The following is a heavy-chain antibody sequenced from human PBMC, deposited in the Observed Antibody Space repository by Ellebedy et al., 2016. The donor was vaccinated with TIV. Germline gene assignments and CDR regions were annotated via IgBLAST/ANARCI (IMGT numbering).Heavy chain of an antibody. J-gene: IGHJ4*02. Sequence: GESLKISCAASGFTFSSYAMSWVRQAPGKGLEWVSTISHTGSRTYYADSVEGRFIISGDNSKRTLYLQMNGLRAEDTAVYYCAKGRGGGSDSSAPRYYFDYWGLGTLVTVSS. D-gene: IGHD3-22*01. CDR3: AKGRGGGSDSSAPRYYFDY. CDR1: GFTFSSYA. V-gene: IGHV3-23*01. CDR2: ISHTGSRT.